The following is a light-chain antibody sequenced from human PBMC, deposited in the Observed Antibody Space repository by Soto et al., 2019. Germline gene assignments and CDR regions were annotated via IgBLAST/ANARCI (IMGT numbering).Light chain of an antibody. CDR3: QQYDYLRP. Sequence: DIQMTQSPSSLSASVGDRVTITCQASQDISNYLNWYQQKAGKAPKLLIYDASHLRSGVPSRFRGSGSGTDFTFTISSLQTEDVATYYCQQYDYLRPFGQGNTVEIK. CDR1: QDISNY. J-gene: IGKJ1*01. CDR2: DAS. V-gene: IGKV1-33*01.